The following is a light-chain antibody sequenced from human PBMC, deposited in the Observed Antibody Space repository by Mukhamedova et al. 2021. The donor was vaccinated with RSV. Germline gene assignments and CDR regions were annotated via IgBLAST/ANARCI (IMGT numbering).Light chain of an antibody. J-gene: IGKJ5*01. CDR2: AAS. V-gene: IGKV1-27*01. CDR3: QKYNSALT. Sequence: WYQRRVHGKVPKLLIYAASTLQSGVPSRFSGSGSGTDFTLTISSLQPEDVATYYCQKYNSALTFGQGTRLEIK.